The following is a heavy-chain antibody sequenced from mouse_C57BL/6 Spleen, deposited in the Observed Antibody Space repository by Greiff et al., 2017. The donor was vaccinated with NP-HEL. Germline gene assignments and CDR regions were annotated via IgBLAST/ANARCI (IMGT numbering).Heavy chain of an antibody. CDR2: IWSGGST. J-gene: IGHJ3*01. D-gene: IGHD1-1*01. CDR1: GFSLTSYG. CDR3: ARSDGSSSSRFAY. V-gene: IGHV2-2*01. Sequence: QVQLQQSGPGLVQPSQSLSITCTVSGFSLTSYGVHWVRQSPGKGLEWLGVIWSGGSTDYNAAFISRLSISKDNSKSQVFFKMNSLQADDTAIYYCARSDGSSSSRFAYWGQGTLVTVSA.